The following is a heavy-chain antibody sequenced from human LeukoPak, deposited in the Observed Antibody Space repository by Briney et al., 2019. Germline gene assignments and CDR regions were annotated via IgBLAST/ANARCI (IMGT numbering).Heavy chain of an antibody. CDR2: IRSSSTYI. CDR3: ARAGYCSGGNCYLDY. V-gene: IGHV3-21*06. J-gene: IGHJ4*03. D-gene: IGHD2-15*01. CDR1: CFTFTSYS. Sequence: PGGSLRLSCAASCFTFTSYSMNWVRQAPGKGLEWVSSIRSSSTYIYYADSVTGRFTISRDNAKNSLFLQMNSLRAEDTAVYYCARAGYCSGGNCYLDYWGQGTLVTVSS.